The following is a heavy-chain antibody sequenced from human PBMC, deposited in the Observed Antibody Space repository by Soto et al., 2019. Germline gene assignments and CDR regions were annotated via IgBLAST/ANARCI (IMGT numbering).Heavy chain of an antibody. J-gene: IGHJ5*01. D-gene: IGHD3-9*01. V-gene: IGHV4-30-2*01. CDR1: GGSISSGGYS. CDR2: IYHSGST. Sequence: SETLSLTCAVSGGSISSGGYSWSWIRQPPGKGLEWIGYIYHSGSTYYNPSLKSRVTISVDRSKNQFSLKLSSVTAADTAVYYCARHQYYILTGYNWFDSWGQGTLVTVSS. CDR3: ARHQYYILTGYNWFDS.